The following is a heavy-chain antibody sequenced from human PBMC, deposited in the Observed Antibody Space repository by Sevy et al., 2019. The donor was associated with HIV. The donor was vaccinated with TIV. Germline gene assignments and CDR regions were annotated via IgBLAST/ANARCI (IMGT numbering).Heavy chain of an antibody. CDR3: ARDKLPPVMVTMVRGALSYYFDY. V-gene: IGHV3-33*01. CDR2: IWYDGSNK. CDR1: GFTFSSYG. Sequence: GGSLRLSCAASGFTFSSYGMHWVRQTPGKGLEWVAVIWYDGSNKYYADSVKGRFTISRDNSKNTLDLQMNSLRAEDTAVYYRARDKLPPVMVTMVRGALSYYFDYWGQGTLVTVSS. J-gene: IGHJ4*02. D-gene: IGHD3-10*01.